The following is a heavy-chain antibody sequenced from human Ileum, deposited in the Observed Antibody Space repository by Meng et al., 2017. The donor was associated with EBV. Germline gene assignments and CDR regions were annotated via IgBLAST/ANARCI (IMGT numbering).Heavy chain of an antibody. CDR3: AHMINDYGELDY. D-gene: IGHD4-17*01. V-gene: IGHV2-5*02. Sequence: QITLTQSGPALMNPPQTLPLTCTFSGFSLSTSGVGVGWIRQPPGKALEWLALIYWDDDKRYSPSLKSRLTITKDTSKNQVVLTMTNMDPVDTATYYCAHMINDYGELDYWGQGTLVTVSS. CDR2: IYWDDDK. CDR1: GFSLSTSGVG. J-gene: IGHJ4*02.